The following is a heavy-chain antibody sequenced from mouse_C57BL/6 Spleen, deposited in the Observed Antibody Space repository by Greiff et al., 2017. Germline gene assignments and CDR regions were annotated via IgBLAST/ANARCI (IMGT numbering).Heavy chain of an antibody. J-gene: IGHJ2*01. D-gene: IGHD1-1*01. V-gene: IGHV14-4*01. CDR1: GFNIKDDY. CDR2: IDPENGDT. Sequence: EVQLMESGAELVRPGASVKLSCTASGFNIKDDYMHWVKQRPEQGLEWIGWIDPENGDTEYASKFQGKATITADTSSNTAYLQLSSLTSEDSAVYDCTTFITTVVGGDYWGQGTTLTVSS. CDR3: TTFITTVVGGDY.